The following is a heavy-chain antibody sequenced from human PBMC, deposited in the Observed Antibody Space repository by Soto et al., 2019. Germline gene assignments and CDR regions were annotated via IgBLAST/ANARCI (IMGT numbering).Heavy chain of an antibody. CDR2: IWYDGSNK. CDR1: GFTFSSYG. J-gene: IGHJ4*02. CDR3: ARDLRQWELLGYFDY. Sequence: PGGSLRLSCAASGFTFSSYGMHWVRQAPGKGLEWVAVIWYDGSNKYYADSVKGRFTISRDNSKNTLYLQMNSLRAEDTAVYYCARDLRQWELLGYFDYWGQGTLVTVSS. V-gene: IGHV3-33*01. D-gene: IGHD1-26*01.